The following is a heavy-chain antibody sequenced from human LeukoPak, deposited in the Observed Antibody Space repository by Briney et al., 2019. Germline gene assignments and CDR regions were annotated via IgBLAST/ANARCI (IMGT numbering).Heavy chain of an antibody. CDR2: IYYSGST. J-gene: IGHJ4*02. V-gene: IGHV4-61*01. Sequence: SETLSLTCTVSGGSISSSSYYWSWIRQPPGKGLEWIGYIYYSGSTNYNPSLKSRVTISVDTSKNQFSLKLSSVTAADTAVYYCARGLNYYGSGSYAFDYWGQGTLVTVSS. CDR1: GGSISSSSYY. D-gene: IGHD3-10*01. CDR3: ARGLNYYGSGSYAFDY.